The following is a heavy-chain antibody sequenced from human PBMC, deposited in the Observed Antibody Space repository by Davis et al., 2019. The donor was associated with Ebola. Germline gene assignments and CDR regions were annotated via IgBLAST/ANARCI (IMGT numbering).Heavy chain of an antibody. V-gene: IGHV3-23*01. CDR3: AKDTSNIWFDI. D-gene: IGHD1-26*01. J-gene: IGHJ3*02. Sequence: GESLKISCVDSGFIFSTYVMSWVRQAPGKGLEWVSTLVTSAETYYADSVKGRFTISRDNSKSTLYLQMNGLRVEDTAIYYCAKDTSNIWFDIWGQGTMVTVSS. CDR1: GFIFSTYV. CDR2: LVTSAET.